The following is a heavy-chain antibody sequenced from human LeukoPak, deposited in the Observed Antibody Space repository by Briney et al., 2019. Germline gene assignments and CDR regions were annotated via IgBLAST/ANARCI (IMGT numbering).Heavy chain of an antibody. D-gene: IGHD3-10*01. Sequence: ASVKVSCKASGYTFTSYYMHWVRQAPGQGLEWMGIINPSGGSTSYAQKFQGRVTMTRDMSTSTVYMELSSLRSEDTAVYYCARVSHSSYYYGSGSYYHSYYMDVWGKGTTVTVSS. CDR2: INPSGGST. V-gene: IGHV1-46*01. CDR1: GYTFTSYY. J-gene: IGHJ6*03. CDR3: ARVSHSSYYYGSGSYYHSYYMDV.